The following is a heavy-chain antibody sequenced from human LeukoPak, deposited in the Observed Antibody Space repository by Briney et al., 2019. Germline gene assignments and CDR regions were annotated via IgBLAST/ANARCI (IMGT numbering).Heavy chain of an antibody. J-gene: IGHJ4*02. CDR2: ISGSGSDT. D-gene: IGHD6-13*01. Sequence: KPGGSLRLSCAASGFIFSDYYMTWIRQAPGKGLEWLSCISGSGSDTNYADSVKGRFTTSRDNAKNSLYLQMNSLRAEDTAVYYCARVGSIAAAGTPDYWGQGTLVTVSS. CDR3: ARVGSIAAAGTPDY. V-gene: IGHV3-11*06. CDR1: GFIFSDYY.